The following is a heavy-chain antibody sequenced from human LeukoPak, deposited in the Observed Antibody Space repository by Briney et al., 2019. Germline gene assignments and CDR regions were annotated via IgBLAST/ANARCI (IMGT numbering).Heavy chain of an antibody. J-gene: IGHJ4*02. V-gene: IGHV4-38-2*02. D-gene: IGHD2-2*01. CDR1: GGSFSGYY. Sequence: SKTLSLTCAVYGGSFSGYYWGWIRQPPGKGLEWIGSIYHSGSTYYNPSLKSRVTISVDTSKNQFSLKLSSVTAADTAVYYCARDWGLGYCSSTSCYGGGGYWGQGTLVTVYS. CDR2: IYHSGST. CDR3: ARDWGLGYCSSTSCYGGGGY.